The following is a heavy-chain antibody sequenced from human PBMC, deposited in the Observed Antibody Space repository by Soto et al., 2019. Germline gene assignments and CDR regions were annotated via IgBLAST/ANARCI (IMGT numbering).Heavy chain of an antibody. D-gene: IGHD5-18*01. CDR1: GYSFSSFW. J-gene: IGHJ5*02. Sequence: PGETLKISCKVSGYSFSSFWITWVRQMPGKGLEWMGRIDPSDSYANYSPSFQGHVTFSADKSINTAYLQWSSLKASDTAMYYCGRVRVDKAEGWFDPWGXGTLVTVSS. V-gene: IGHV5-10-1*01. CDR3: GRVRVDKAEGWFDP. CDR2: IDPSDSYA.